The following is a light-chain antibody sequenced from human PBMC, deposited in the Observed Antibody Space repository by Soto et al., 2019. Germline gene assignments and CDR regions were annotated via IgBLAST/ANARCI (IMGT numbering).Light chain of an antibody. Sequence: EIVLTQSPGTLSLSPGERATLSCRASQSVSSNFLAWYQEKPGQAPRLLIYAASTRATGIPARFSGSGSGTEFTLTISSLQSEDFAVYYCQQYNNWPPETFGQGTKVDIK. V-gene: IGKV3-15*01. CDR3: QQYNNWPPET. J-gene: IGKJ1*01. CDR1: QSVSSN. CDR2: AAS.